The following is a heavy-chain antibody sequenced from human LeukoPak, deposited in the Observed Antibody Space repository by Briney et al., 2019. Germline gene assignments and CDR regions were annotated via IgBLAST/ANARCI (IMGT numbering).Heavy chain of an antibody. CDR1: GFTFSNYG. Sequence: GGSLTLSCAASGFTFSNYGMQWVRQAPGKGLEWVAFIRYDGSNNYYADSVKGRFTISRDYSKNSLYLQMNSLRAEDTAVYYCARDQGGNEEYFQHWGQGTLVTVSS. CDR2: IRYDGSNN. CDR3: ARDQGGNEEYFQH. D-gene: IGHD4-23*01. V-gene: IGHV3-30*02. J-gene: IGHJ1*01.